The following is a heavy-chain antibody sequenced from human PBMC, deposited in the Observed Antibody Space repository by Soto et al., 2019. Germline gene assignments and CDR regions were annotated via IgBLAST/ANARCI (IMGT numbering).Heavy chain of an antibody. D-gene: IGHD6-13*01. Sequence: SETLSLTCAVYGGAFSGYYWGWIRQPPGKGLEWIGEINHSGSTNYNPSLKSRVTISVDTSKNQFSLKLSSVTAADTAVYYCARRSSSWYSNWFDPWGQGTLVTVSS. CDR1: GGAFSGYY. V-gene: IGHV4-34*01. CDR3: ARRSSSWYSNWFDP. J-gene: IGHJ5*02. CDR2: INHSGST.